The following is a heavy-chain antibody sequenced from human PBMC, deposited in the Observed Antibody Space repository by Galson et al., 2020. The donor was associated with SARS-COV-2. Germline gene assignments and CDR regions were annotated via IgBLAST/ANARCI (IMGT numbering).Heavy chain of an antibody. V-gene: IGHV3-73*01. D-gene: IGHD6-25*01. J-gene: IGHJ4*02. Sequence: GESLKISCAASGFAFSGSAIHWARQASGKGLEWVGRIRSKPNNYATAYAASVNDRFTISRDDSKNTAYLQMNSLKTEDTALYYCARFVEAANYFDYWGQGALVTVSS. CDR2: IRSKPNNYAT. CDR1: GFAFSGSA. CDR3: ARFVEAANYFDY.